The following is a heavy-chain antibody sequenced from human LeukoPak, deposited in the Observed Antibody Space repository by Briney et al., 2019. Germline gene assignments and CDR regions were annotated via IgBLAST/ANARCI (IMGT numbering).Heavy chain of an antibody. D-gene: IGHD7-27*01. J-gene: IGHJ4*02. Sequence: GGSLRLSRTASGFTFSSYTMSWVRQAPGKGLKWVSTITTGGPNTYYADSVKGRFTVSRDDSKNTLYLQMNSLRAEDTAVYYCAKDGGLWVSAHWGDSWGRGTLVTVSS. CDR1: GFTFSSYT. V-gene: IGHV3-23*01. CDR3: AKDGGLWVSAHWGDS. CDR2: ITTGGPNT.